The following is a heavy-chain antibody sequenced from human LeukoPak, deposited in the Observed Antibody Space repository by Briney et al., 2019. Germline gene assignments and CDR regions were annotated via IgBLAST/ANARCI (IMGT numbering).Heavy chain of an antibody. J-gene: IGHJ4*02. CDR2: IRYDGSNK. Sequence: GGSLRLSCAASGFTFSSYGMHWVRQAPGKGLEWVAFIRYDGSNKYYADSVKGRFTISRDNSKNTLYLQMNSLRAEDTAVYYCAKDKQWEAGAENVFYDYWGQGALVTVSS. D-gene: IGHD6-19*01. CDR3: AKDKQWEAGAENVFYDY. V-gene: IGHV3-30*02. CDR1: GFTFSSYG.